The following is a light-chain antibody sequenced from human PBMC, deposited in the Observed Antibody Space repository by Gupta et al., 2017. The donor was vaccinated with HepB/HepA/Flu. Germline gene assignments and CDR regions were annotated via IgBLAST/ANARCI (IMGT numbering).Light chain of an antibody. CDR1: ESISGSY. Sequence: DIVLTQSPATLSFSPGERATLSCRASESISGSYLAWYQQKPGQGPRLLIYGASTRATGIPARFSGSGPGTDFTLTISGLEPEDFAVYYCQQYGSSRGLTFGGGTKVEIK. CDR2: GAS. J-gene: IGKJ4*01. CDR3: QQYGSSRGLT. V-gene: IGKV3-20*01.